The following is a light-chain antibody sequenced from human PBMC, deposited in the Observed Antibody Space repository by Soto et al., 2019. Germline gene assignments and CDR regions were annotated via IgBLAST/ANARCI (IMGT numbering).Light chain of an antibody. CDR3: QKYNSAPFT. Sequence: DIVMTQSPATLSVAPGERVTFSCRASQGVSRKLAWYQHKPGQAPRLLISGASTGATGIPARFSGSGSGTEFTLTISSLQSEDVATYYCQKYNSAPFTFGPGTKVDIK. CDR2: GAS. V-gene: IGKV3-15*01. CDR1: QGVSRK. J-gene: IGKJ3*01.